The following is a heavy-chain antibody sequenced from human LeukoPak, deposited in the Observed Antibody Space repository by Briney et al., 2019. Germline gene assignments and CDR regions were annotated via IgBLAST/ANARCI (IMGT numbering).Heavy chain of an antibody. V-gene: IGHV4-38-2*01. CDR1: GYSISSGYY. D-gene: IGHD6-19*01. CDR2: IYHSGST. CDR3: ARLQWLPRFYFDY. Sequence: SETLSLTCAVSGYSISSGYYWGWIRQPPGKGLEWIGSIYHSGSTYYNPSLKSRVTISVDTSKNQFSLKLRSVTAADTAVYYCARLQWLPRFYFDYWGQGTLVTVSS. J-gene: IGHJ4*02.